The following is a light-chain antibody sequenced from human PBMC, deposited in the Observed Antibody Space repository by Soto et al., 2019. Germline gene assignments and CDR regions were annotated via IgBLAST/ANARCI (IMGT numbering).Light chain of an antibody. CDR2: GAS. CDR1: QSVSSN. CDR3: QQYNNWQVT. Sequence: EIVMTQSPATLSVSPGERATLSCRVSQSVSSNLAWYQQKPGQAPRLLIYGASTRATGIPARFSGSGSGTEFTLTISSLQSEDFAVYYCQQYNNWQVTFGQGTKVEIK. J-gene: IGKJ1*01. V-gene: IGKV3D-15*01.